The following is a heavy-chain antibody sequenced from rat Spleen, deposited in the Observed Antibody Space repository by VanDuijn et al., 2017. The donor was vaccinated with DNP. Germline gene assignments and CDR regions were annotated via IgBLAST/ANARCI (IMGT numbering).Heavy chain of an antibody. CDR2: ITNGGGGS. Sequence: EVQLVESGGGLVQPGKSLKLSCAASGFTFSNYGMAWVRQAPTKGLEWVASITNGGGGSYHRDSVKGRFTISRDNAKSTLYLQMDSLRSEDTATYYCARRTNWIYWFFDLWGPGTKVTVSS. D-gene: IGHD5-1*01. CDR1: GFTFSNYG. CDR3: ARRTNWIYWFFDL. V-gene: IGHV5S13*01. J-gene: IGHJ1*01.